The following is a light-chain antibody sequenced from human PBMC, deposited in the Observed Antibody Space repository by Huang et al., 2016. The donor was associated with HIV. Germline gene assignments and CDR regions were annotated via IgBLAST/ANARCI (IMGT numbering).Light chain of an antibody. J-gene: IGKJ1*01. Sequence: EIVMTQSPPTLSASPGDRATLSCRASQSIKRLAWYQQRPGQAPKLLVYDVSSRATVTPARFSGSGSGTDFTLTINTLQSEDFALYYCQQYDDWPPWSFGQGTRVDMK. V-gene: IGKV3-15*01. CDR2: DVS. CDR3: QQYDDWPPWS. CDR1: QSIKR.